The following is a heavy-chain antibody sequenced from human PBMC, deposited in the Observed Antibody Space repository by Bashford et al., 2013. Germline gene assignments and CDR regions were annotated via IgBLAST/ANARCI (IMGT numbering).Heavy chain of an antibody. CDR2: IGTSGSHT. V-gene: IGHV3-23*01. CDR1: GFTFSSYA. CDR3: TKATMVIPLTY. J-gene: IGHJ4*02. D-gene: IGHD2-21*01. Sequence: GSLRLSCAASGFTFSSYAMSWVRQAPGKGLEWVSVIGTSGSHTDYADSVKGRFTISRDNSKNTLYLQMNSLRGEDTAVYYCTKATMVIPLTYWGQGTLVTVSS.